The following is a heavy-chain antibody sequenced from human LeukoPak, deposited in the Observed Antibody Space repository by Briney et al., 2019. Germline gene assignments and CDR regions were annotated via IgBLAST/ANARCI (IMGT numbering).Heavy chain of an antibody. V-gene: IGHV1-46*01. J-gene: IGHJ6*02. Sequence: VASVKVSCKASGYTFTSYYMHWVRQAPGQGLEWMGIINPSGGSTSYAQKFQGRVTMTRNTSISTAYMELSSLRSEDTAVYYCARGTRYCSSTSCYSYYGMDVWGQGTTVTVSS. CDR1: GYTFTSYY. D-gene: IGHD2-2*02. CDR3: ARGTRYCSSTSCYSYYGMDV. CDR2: INPSGGST.